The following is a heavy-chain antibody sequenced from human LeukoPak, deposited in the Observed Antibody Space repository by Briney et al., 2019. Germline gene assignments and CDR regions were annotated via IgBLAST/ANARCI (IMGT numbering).Heavy chain of an antibody. Sequence: SETLSLTCTVSAGSISNYYWSWIRQPPGKGLEWIGYIYYSGRTNYNPSLKSRLTISVDTSKNQFSLKLSSVTAADTAVYYCARGGGLTRLDYWGQGTLVTVSS. CDR2: IYYSGRT. CDR3: ARGGGLTRLDY. V-gene: IGHV4-59*08. J-gene: IGHJ4*02. D-gene: IGHD4/OR15-4a*01. CDR1: AGSISNYY.